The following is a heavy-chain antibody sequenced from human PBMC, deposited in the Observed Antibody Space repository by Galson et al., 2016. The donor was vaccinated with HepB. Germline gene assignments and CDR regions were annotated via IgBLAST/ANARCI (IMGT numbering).Heavy chain of an antibody. CDR3: AKDPRRRTQPWPATFRYLDS. D-gene: IGHD5-18*01. V-gene: IGHV3-30*04. CDR2: ISYDGSTK. CDR1: GFTFSDYT. Sequence: SLRLSCAASGFTFSDYTVHWVRQAPGKGLEWVAVISYDGSTKFYEDSVKGRFTISRDNSNNTVSLQMNSLRPEDTAIYYCAKDPRRRTQPWPATFRYLDSWGQGALVTVSS. J-gene: IGHJ4*02.